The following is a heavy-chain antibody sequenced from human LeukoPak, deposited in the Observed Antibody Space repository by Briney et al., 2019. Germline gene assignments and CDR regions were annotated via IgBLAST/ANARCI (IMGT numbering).Heavy chain of an antibody. V-gene: IGHV4-39*07. CDR3: ARDRQGV. Sequence: PSETLSLTCTVCGGSISSSSYYWRWIRQPPGKGLEWIGSIYYSGSTYYNPSLKSRVTISVDTSKNQFSLKLSSVTAADTAVYYCARDRQGVWGQGTLVTVSS. CDR2: IYYSGST. J-gene: IGHJ4*02. CDR1: GGSISSSSYY.